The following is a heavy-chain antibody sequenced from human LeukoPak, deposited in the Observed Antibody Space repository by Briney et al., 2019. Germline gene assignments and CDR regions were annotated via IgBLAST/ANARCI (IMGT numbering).Heavy chain of an antibody. CDR1: GYTFTSYY. D-gene: IGHD2-2*01. J-gene: IGHJ5*02. Sequence: ASVKVSCKASGYTFTSYYMHRVRQAPGQGLEWMGIINPSGGSTSYAQKFQGRVTMTRDMSTSTVYMELSSLRSEDTAVYYCARAAAHRWFDPWGQGTLVTVSS. CDR3: ARAAAHRWFDP. V-gene: IGHV1-46*01. CDR2: INPSGGST.